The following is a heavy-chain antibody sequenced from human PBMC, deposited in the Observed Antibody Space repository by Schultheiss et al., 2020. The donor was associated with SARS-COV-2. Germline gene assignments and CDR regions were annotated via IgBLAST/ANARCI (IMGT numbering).Heavy chain of an antibody. CDR2: INHSGST. D-gene: IGHD4-23*01. J-gene: IGHJ3*02. V-gene: IGHV4-34*01. CDR3: ARTYGGERWDDAFDI. CDR1: GGSFSGYY. Sequence: SETLSLTCAVYGGSFSGYYWSWIRQPPGKGLEWIGEINHSGSTNYNPSLKSRVTISVDTSKNQFSLKLSSVTAADTAVYYCARTYGGERWDDAFDIWGQGTMVTVSS.